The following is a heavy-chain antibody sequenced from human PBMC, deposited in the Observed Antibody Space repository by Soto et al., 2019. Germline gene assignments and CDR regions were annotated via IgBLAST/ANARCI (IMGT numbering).Heavy chain of an antibody. CDR2: IYYSGST. J-gene: IGHJ6*02. D-gene: IGHD6-19*01. Sequence: SETLSLTCTVSGGSISSYYWSWIRQPPGKGLEWIGYIYYSGSTNYNPSLKSRVTISVDTSKNPFSLKLSSVTAADTAVYYCARSLSSGWDYYYYYGMDVWGQGTTVTVSS. V-gene: IGHV4-59*01. CDR1: GGSISSYY. CDR3: ARSLSSGWDYYYYYGMDV.